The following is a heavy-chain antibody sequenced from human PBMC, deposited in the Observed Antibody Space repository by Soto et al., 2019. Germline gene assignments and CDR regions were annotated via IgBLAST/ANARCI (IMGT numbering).Heavy chain of an antibody. Sequence: QVQLVESGGGVVQPGRSLRLSCAASGFTFSSYGMHWVRQAPGKGLEWVAVISYDGSNKYYADSVKGRFTISRDNSKKRLYLQMNSLGAEDTAVYYCAKAAYSSSWFAHLGRDYFDYGGQGTLVTVSS. CDR3: AKAAYSSSWFAHLGRDYFDY. J-gene: IGHJ4*02. D-gene: IGHD6-13*01. CDR1: GFTFSSYG. CDR2: ISYDGSNK. V-gene: IGHV3-30*18.